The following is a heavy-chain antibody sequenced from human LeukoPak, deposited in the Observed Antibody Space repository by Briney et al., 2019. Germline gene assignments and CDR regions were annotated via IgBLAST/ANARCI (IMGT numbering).Heavy chain of an antibody. J-gene: IGHJ5*02. Sequence: ASVKVSCKASGYTVSSYGISWVRRAPGQGLEWRGWISAYNGNTNYAQKLQGRVTMTTDTSTSTAYMELRSLRSDDTAVYYCARDLRGSVVVPAIPRDNWFDPWGQGTLVTVSS. CDR1: GYTVSSYG. CDR2: ISAYNGNT. D-gene: IGHD2-2*01. CDR3: ARDLRGSVVVPAIPRDNWFDP. V-gene: IGHV1-18*01.